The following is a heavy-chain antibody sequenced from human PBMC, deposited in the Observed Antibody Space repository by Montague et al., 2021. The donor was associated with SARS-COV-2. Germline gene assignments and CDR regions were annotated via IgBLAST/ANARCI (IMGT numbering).Heavy chain of an antibody. J-gene: IGHJ6*03. CDR1: DGSFNVFS. V-gene: IGHV4-34*01. CDR2: IYNRGTT. Sequence: SKTLSLTCAVFDGSFNVFSWCWTRMPHGTGQPRNGEIYNRGTTSYNYTLTRRVTISVDTSKNQFSLKLNFVTAADAAVYYCAGGDDHGSGYLDVWGKGTMVTVSS. D-gene: IGHD1-26*01. CDR3: AGGDDHGSGYLDV.